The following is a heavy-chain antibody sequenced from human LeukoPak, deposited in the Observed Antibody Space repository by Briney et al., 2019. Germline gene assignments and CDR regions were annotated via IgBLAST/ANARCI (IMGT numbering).Heavy chain of an antibody. D-gene: IGHD2-21*01. CDR2: ISSSSSDI. J-gene: IGHJ5*02. CDR3: ARDSVMGNWFDP. CDR1: GFTFSSYS. V-gene: IGHV3-21*01. Sequence: GGSLRLSCAASGFTFSSYSMNCVRQAPRKRLGWVSSISSSSSDIYYADPVKGGSTISRDNAKNSLYLQTNTLRAEDTAVYYCARDSVMGNWFDPWGQGTLVTVSS.